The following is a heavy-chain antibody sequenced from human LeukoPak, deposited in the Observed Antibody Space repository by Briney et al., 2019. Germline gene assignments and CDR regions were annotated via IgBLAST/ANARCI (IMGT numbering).Heavy chain of an antibody. V-gene: IGHV3-21*01. CDR3: ARGTYYYDSSGYIGY. CDR2: ISSSSSYI. Sequence: GGSLRLSXAASGFTFSSYSMNWVRQAPGKGLEWVSSISSSSSYIYYADSVKGRFTISRDNAKNSLYLQMNSLRAEDTAVYYCARGTYYYDSSGYIGYWGQGTLVTVSS. CDR1: GFTFSSYS. J-gene: IGHJ4*02. D-gene: IGHD3-22*01.